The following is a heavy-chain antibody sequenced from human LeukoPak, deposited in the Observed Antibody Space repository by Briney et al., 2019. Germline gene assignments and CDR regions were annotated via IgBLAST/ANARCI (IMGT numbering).Heavy chain of an antibody. CDR3: ARDLATVTTPFDY. V-gene: IGHV3-30-3*01. CDR2: ISYDGSNK. CDR1: GFTFSSYA. Sequence: GGSLRLSCAASGFTFSSYAMHWVRQAPGRGLEWVAVISYDGSNKYYADSVKGRFTISRDNSKNTLYLQMNSLRAEDTAVYYCARDLATVTTPFDYWGQGTLVTVSS. D-gene: IGHD4-17*01. J-gene: IGHJ4*02.